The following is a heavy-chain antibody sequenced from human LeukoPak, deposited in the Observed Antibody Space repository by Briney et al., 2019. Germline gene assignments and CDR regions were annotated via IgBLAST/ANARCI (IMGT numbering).Heavy chain of an antibody. D-gene: IGHD3/OR15-3a*01. CDR3: ARDGRWTGYPYDAFDI. CDR1: GFTVSSNY. Sequence: GGSLRLSCAASGFTVSSNYMSWVRQAPGKGLEWVSAIYNGGSTSYADSVKGRFTISRDNSKNTLYLQMNSLRAEDTAVYYCARDGRWTGYPYDAFDIWGQGTMVTVSS. CDR2: IYNGGST. J-gene: IGHJ3*02. V-gene: IGHV3-66*01.